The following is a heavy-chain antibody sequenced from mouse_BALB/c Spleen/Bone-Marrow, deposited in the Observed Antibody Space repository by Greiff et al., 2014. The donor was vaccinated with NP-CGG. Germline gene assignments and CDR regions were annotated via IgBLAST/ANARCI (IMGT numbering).Heavy chain of an antibody. CDR1: GFSLTSYG. CDR2: IWAGGST. CDR3: ARVYLWYFDV. D-gene: IGHD2-3*01. Sequence: VHLVESGPGLVAPSQSLSITCTVSGFSLTSYGVHWVRQPPGKGLGWLGVIWAGGSTNYNSALMSRLSISKDNSKSQVFLEMNSLQTDDTAMYYCARVYLWYFDVWGAGTTVTVSS. V-gene: IGHV2-9*02. J-gene: IGHJ1*01.